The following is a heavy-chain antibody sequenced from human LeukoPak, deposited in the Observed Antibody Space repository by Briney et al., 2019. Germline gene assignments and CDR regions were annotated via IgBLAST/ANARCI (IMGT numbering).Heavy chain of an antibody. CDR1: GGSVSDYY. Sequence: QPSETLSLTCTVSGGSVSDYYWSWIRQPPGKGLEWIGEINHSGSTNYNPSLKSRVTISVDTSKNQFSLKLSSVTAADTAVYYCARRGDFWSGYPDYWGQGTLVTVSS. J-gene: IGHJ4*02. CDR2: INHSGST. D-gene: IGHD3-3*01. CDR3: ARRGDFWSGYPDY. V-gene: IGHV4-34*01.